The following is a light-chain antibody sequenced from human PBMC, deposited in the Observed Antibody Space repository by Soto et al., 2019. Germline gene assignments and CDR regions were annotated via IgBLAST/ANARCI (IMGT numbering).Light chain of an antibody. V-gene: IGLV2-14*01. CDR3: TSYTSYSTLDV. CDR1: SSDVGGYSY. J-gene: IGLJ1*01. Sequence: QSALTQPASVSGSPGQSITISCTGTSSDVGGYSYVSWYQQHPDKAPKLMIYEVSNRPSGVSNRFSGSKSGHTASLTISGLQSEDEADYFCTSYTSYSTLDVFGTGTKLTVL. CDR2: EVS.